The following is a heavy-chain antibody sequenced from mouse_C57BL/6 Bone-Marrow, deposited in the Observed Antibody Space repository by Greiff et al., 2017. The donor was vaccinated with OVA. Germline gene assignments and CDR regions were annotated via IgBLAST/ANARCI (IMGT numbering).Heavy chain of an antibody. CDR1: GYTFTSYW. CDR3: AMIGWLLRNYAMDY. V-gene: IGHV1-74*01. D-gene: IGHD2-3*01. Sequence: VQLQQSGAELVKPGASVKVSCKASGYTFTSYWMHWVKQRPGQGLEWIGRIHPSDSDTTYNQKFQGKATMPVAKSSSTAYMQLSSLTSEDSAVYYCAMIGWLLRNYAMDYWGQGTSVTVSS. CDR2: IHPSDSDT. J-gene: IGHJ4*01.